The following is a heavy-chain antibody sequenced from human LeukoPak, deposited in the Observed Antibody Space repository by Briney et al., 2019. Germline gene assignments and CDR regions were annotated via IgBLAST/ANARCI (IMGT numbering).Heavy chain of an antibody. Sequence: ASVKVPCKASGYTFTGYYMHWVRQAPGQGLEWMGWINPNSGGTNYAQKFQGRVTMTRDTSISTAYMELSRLRSDDTAVYYCARSGIAVAEDYFDYWGQGTLVTVSS. J-gene: IGHJ4*02. D-gene: IGHD6-19*01. V-gene: IGHV1-2*02. CDR1: GYTFTGYY. CDR3: ARSGIAVAEDYFDY. CDR2: INPNSGGT.